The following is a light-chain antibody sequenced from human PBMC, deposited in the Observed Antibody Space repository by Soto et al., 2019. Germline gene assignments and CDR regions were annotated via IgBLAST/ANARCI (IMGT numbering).Light chain of an antibody. CDR1: QRISTW. J-gene: IGKJ1*01. Sequence: DIQMTQSPSTLSASVGDGVTITCRASQRISTWLAWYQQKPGKAPKLLISDASSLETGVPSRFSGSGSGTEFTLTINSLQPDDFATYFCQQSYSRPRTFGQGTKVDIK. V-gene: IGKV1-5*01. CDR2: DAS. CDR3: QQSYSRPRT.